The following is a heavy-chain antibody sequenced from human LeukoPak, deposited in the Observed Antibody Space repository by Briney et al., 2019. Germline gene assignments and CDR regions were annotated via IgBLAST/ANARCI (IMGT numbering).Heavy chain of an antibody. D-gene: IGHD3-10*01. CDR1: GGSISSGGYY. J-gene: IGHJ4*02. CDR3: ARDRGGTQDY. V-gene: IGHV4-31*03. Sequence: SETLSLTCTVSGGSISSGGYYWSWIRQHPGKGLEWIGYIYYSGSTYYNPSLKSRVTISVDTSKNQFSPKLSSVTAADTAVYYCARDRGGTQDYWGQGTLVTVSS. CDR2: IYYSGST.